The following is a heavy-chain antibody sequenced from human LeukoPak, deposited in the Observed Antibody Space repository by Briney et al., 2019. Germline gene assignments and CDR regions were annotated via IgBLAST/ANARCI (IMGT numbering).Heavy chain of an antibody. V-gene: IGHV4-38-2*02. CDR2: IYHSGST. CDR3: ARLNMDRGVDY. J-gene: IGHJ4*02. D-gene: IGHD3-10*01. Sequence: SETLSLTCTVSGYSITSGYFWGWIRQPPGKGLEWIGSIYHSGSTYYNPSLKSRVTISVDTSKNQFSLKLSSVTAADTAVYYCARLNMDRGVDYWGQGTLVTVSS. CDR1: GYSITSGYF.